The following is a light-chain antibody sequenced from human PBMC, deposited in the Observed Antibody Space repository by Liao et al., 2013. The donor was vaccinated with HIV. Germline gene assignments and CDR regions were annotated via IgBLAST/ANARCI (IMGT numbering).Light chain of an antibody. CDR1: KLGDKF. CDR2: QDT. Sequence: SYEVTQPPSVSVSPGQTANITCSGDKLGDKFVSWYKQKAGQSPVLVIYQDTHRPSGIPERISGSNSGNTATLSISRVEAGDEADYYCQVWDSNSDHPYVFGTGTKVTVL. CDR3: QVWDSNSDHPYV. J-gene: IGLJ1*01. V-gene: IGLV3-1*01.